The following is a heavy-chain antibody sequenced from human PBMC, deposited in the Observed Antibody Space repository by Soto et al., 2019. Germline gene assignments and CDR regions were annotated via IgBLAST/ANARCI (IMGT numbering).Heavy chain of an antibody. CDR2: ISYDGSNK. CDR1: GFTFSSYG. J-gene: IGHJ4*02. D-gene: IGHD1-1*01. CDR3: AKDKENWNLDY. V-gene: IGHV3-30*18. Sequence: QVQLVESGGGVVQPGRSLRLSCAASGFTFSSYGMHWVRQAPGKGLEWVSVISYDGSNKYYADSVKGRFTISRDNFKNTLYLQMNSLRAEDTAVYYCAKDKENWNLDYWGQGTLVTVSS.